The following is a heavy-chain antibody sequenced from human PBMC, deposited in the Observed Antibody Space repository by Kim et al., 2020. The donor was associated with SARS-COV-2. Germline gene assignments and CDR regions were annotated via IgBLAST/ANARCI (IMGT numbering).Heavy chain of an antibody. Sequence: ASVKVSCKASGYTVNDYYIHWVRQAPGQGLEYMGRVDPNTGATHYAQEFQGRVAMTADTSASTVYMELRRLGPDDTAVYYCAKSGGGISTDHWGQGTLVTVSS. J-gene: IGHJ4*02. CDR1: GYTVNDYY. D-gene: IGHD3-3*02. CDR2: VDPNTGAT. CDR3: AKSGGGISTDH. V-gene: IGHV1-2*06.